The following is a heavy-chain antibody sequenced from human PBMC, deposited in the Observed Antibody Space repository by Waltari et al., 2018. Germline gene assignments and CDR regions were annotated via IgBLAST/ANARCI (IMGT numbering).Heavy chain of an antibody. V-gene: IGHV4-39*02. D-gene: IGHD3-10*01. J-gene: IGHJ4*02. CDR3: ARDRYYYGSGSSNYFDY. Sequence: QLQLQESGPGLVKPSETLSLTCTVPGGSICSSSSSSGWIRHPPGKGLEWIGGIYYSGSTYYNPSLKSRVTISVDTSKNQFSLKLSSVTAADTAVYYCARDRYYYGSGSSNYFDYWGQGTLVTVSS. CDR1: GGSICSSSSS. CDR2: IYYSGST.